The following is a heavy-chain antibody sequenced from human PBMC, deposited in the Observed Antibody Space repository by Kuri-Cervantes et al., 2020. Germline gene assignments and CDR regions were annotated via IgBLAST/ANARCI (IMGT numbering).Heavy chain of an antibody. CDR3: VGVLTSFPYYMDA. CDR1: GYSISSGYY. D-gene: IGHD3-3*01. CDR2: IYHSGSA. V-gene: IGHV4-38-2*01. J-gene: IGHJ6*03. Sequence: SETLSLTCAISGYSISSGYYWGWIRQPPGKGLQWLGTIYHSGSAYYKPSLKRRVTISVDTSKNFFSLKLTSVTAADTAVYYCVGVLTSFPYYMDAWGDGTTVTVSS.